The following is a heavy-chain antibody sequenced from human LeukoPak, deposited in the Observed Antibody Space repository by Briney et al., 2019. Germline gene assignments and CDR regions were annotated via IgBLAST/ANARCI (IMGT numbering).Heavy chain of an antibody. CDR3: ALLKRGSIWSGYYNPFADYYYYYYMDV. CDR1: GYTFTSYA. D-gene: IGHD3-3*01. J-gene: IGHJ6*03. CDR2: INTNTGNP. V-gene: IGHV7-4-1*02. Sequence: GASVKVSCKASGYTFTSYAMNWVRQAPGQGLEWMGWINTNTGNPTYAQGFTGRFVFSLDTSVSTAYLQISSLKAEDTAVYYCALLKRGSIWSGYYNPFADYYYYYYMDVWGKGTTVTVSS.